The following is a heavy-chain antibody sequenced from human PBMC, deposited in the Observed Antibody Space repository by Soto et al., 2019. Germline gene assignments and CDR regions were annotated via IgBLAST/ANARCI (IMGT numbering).Heavy chain of an antibody. CDR2: IKSKTDGGTT. Sequence: PGGSLRLSCAASGFTFSNAWMSWVRQAPGKGLEWVGRIKSKTDGGTTDYAAPVKGRFTISRDDSKNTLYLQMNSLKTEDTAVYYCTTDIIWGFTGWLDERGYWGQGTLVTVSS. D-gene: IGHD5-12*01. CDR1: GFTFSNAW. CDR3: TTDIIWGFTGWLDERGY. J-gene: IGHJ4*02. V-gene: IGHV3-15*01.